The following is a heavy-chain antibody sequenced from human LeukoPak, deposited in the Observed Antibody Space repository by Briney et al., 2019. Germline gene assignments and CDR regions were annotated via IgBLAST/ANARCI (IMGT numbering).Heavy chain of an antibody. CDR1: GYTFTGYY. D-gene: IGHD6-13*01. CDR3: ARVPGYSSSWYNY. Sequence: ASVKVSCKAPGYTFTGYYMHWVRQAPGQGLEWMGWINPNSGGTNYAQKFQGRVTMTRDTSISTAYMELSRLRSDDTAVYYCARVPGYSSSWYNYWGQGTLVTVSS. J-gene: IGHJ4*02. V-gene: IGHV1-2*02. CDR2: INPNSGGT.